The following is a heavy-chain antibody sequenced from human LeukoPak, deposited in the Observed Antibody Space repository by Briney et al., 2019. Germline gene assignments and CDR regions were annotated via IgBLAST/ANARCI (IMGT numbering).Heavy chain of an antibody. CDR1: GFTFSNYG. J-gene: IGHJ4*02. D-gene: IGHD2-2*01. CDR3: AKIETRTYQDFDY. V-gene: IGHV3-30*18. CDR2: ISNDRSSK. Sequence: PGGSLRLSCAASGFTFSNYGVHWVRQAPGKGLEWVAVISNDRSSKYYADSVKGRFTISRDNSKNTLYLQMNSLRAVDTAVYYCAKIETRTYQDFDYWGQGTLVTVSS.